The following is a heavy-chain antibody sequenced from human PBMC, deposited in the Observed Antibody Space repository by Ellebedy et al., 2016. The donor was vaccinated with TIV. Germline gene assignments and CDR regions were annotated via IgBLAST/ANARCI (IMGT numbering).Heavy chain of an antibody. CDR1: GGSVSSGSYY. J-gene: IGHJ6*02. CDR2: IYYSGST. V-gene: IGHV4-61*01. D-gene: IGHD3-10*01. Sequence: MPSETLSLTCTVSGGSVSSGSYYWSWIRQPPGKGLEWIGYIYYSGSTNYNPSLKSRITISVDTSKNQFSLKLSSVTAADTAVYYCARGGITMVRGAESYYYYGMDVWGQGTTVTVSS. CDR3: ARGGITMVRGAESYYYYGMDV.